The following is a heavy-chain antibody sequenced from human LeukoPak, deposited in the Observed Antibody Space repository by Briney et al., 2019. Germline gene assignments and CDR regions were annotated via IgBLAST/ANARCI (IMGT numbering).Heavy chain of an antibody. Sequence: GASVKVSCKASGGTFSSYAISWVRQAPGQGLEWMGGIIPIFGTANYAQKFQGRVTITADESTGTAYMELSSLRSEDTAVYYCARAGGLQGGYYYYYGMDVWGKGTTVTVSS. CDR1: GGTFSSYA. D-gene: IGHD2-21*01. CDR3: ARAGGLQGGYYYYYGMDV. V-gene: IGHV1-69*13. J-gene: IGHJ6*04. CDR2: IIPIFGTA.